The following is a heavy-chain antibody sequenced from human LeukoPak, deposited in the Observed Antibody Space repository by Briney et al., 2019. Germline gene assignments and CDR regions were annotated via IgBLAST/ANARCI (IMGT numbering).Heavy chain of an antibody. CDR1: GFIFVDYG. CDR3: ARDLKRLAAVQPPEFDY. D-gene: IGHD6-13*01. Sequence: GGSLRLSCAASGFIFVDYGMSGVRQAPGKGLEWVSGINWKGGSTGYGDSVEGRFTISRDNAKNSLYLQMNGLRAEDTALYYCARDLKRLAAVQPPEFDYRGQGALVTAPS. J-gene: IGHJ4*02. CDR2: INWKGGST. V-gene: IGHV3-20*04.